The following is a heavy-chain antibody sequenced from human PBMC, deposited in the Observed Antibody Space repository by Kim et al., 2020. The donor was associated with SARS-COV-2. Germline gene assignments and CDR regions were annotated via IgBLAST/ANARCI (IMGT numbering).Heavy chain of an antibody. CDR1: GGTFSSYA. Sequence: SVKVSCKASGGTFSSYAISWVRQAPGQGLEWMGGIIPIFGTANYAQKFQGRVTITADESTSTAYMELSSLRSEDTAVYYCARAGGNSLYLKEYFQHWGQGTLVTVSS. D-gene: IGHD2-21*02. CDR3: ARAGGNSLYLKEYFQH. J-gene: IGHJ1*01. V-gene: IGHV1-69*13. CDR2: IIPIFGTA.